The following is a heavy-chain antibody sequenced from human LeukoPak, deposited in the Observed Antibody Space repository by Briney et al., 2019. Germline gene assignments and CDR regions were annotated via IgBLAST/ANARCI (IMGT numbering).Heavy chain of an antibody. D-gene: IGHD6-13*01. V-gene: IGHV4-39*07. Sequence: PSETLSLTCTVSGGAISSSSYYWGWIRQPPGKGLEWIGSIYYSGSTYYNPSLKSRVTISVDTSKNQFSLKLSSVTAADTAVYYCARGSSSWYPYYYYGMDVWGQGTTVTVSS. J-gene: IGHJ6*02. CDR2: IYYSGST. CDR1: GGAISSSSYY. CDR3: ARGSSSWYPYYYYGMDV.